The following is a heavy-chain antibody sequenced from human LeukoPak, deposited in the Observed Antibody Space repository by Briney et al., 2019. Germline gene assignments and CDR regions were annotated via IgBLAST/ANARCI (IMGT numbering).Heavy chain of an antibody. CDR2: ISSSSGYT. CDR3: ARAQTYYGSGSYLY. Sequence: PGGSLRLSCAASGFTFSDYYMSWIRQAPGKGLEWVSYISSSSGYTNYTDSVKGRFTVSRDNAKNSLFLQMNSLRDEDTAVYYCARAQTYYGSGSYLYWGQGTLVTVSS. CDR1: GFTFSDYY. J-gene: IGHJ4*02. D-gene: IGHD3-10*01. V-gene: IGHV3-11*06.